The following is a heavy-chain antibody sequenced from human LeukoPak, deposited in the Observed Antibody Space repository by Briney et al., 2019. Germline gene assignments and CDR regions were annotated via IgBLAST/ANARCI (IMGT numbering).Heavy chain of an antibody. Sequence: PGGSLRLSCAASGFTFSSYSMNWVRQAPGKGLEWVSSISSSSSYIYYADSVKGRFTFSRDNAKNSLYLQMNSLRAEDTAVYYCARDRGQWNSVIMVRGIYYMDVWGKGTTVTISS. CDR3: ARDRGQWNSVIMVRGIYYMDV. CDR2: ISSSSSYI. CDR1: GFTFSSYS. J-gene: IGHJ6*03. V-gene: IGHV3-21*01. D-gene: IGHD3-10*01.